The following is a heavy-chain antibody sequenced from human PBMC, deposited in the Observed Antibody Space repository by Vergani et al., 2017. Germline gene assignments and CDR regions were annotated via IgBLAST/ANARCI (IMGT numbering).Heavy chain of an antibody. Sequence: QVQLQESGPGLVKPSQTLSLTCTVSGGSISSGSYYWSWIRQPAGKGLEWIGRSYTSGSTNYNPSLKSRVTIPVDTSKNPFSLKLSSVTAADTAVYYCAREDPSGSSSSGLPKSYYYYGMDVWGQGTTVTVSS. D-gene: IGHD6-6*01. CDR1: GGSISSGSYY. J-gene: IGHJ6*02. CDR3: AREDPSGSSSSGLPKSYYYYGMDV. CDR2: SYTSGST. V-gene: IGHV4-61*02.